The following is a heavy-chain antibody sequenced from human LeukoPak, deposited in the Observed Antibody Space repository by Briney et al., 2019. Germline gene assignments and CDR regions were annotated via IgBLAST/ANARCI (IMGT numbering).Heavy chain of an antibody. D-gene: IGHD5-24*01. Sequence: ASVKVSCKASGYTFTGYYMHWVRQAPGQRFEWMGWINPNTGGANYEENFQGRVSLTRDTSITTAYMELSRLTYDDTAVYFCARDDKSSYNFDSWGQGTLVTVSS. CDR1: GYTFTGYY. J-gene: IGHJ4*02. CDR3: ARDDKSSYNFDS. V-gene: IGHV1-2*02. CDR2: INPNTGGA.